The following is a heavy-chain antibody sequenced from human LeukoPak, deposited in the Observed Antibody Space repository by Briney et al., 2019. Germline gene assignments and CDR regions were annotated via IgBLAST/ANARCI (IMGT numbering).Heavy chain of an antibody. CDR1: GFTVSSNY. CDR2: IYSGGST. Sequence: GGSLRLSCAASGFTVSSNYMSWVRQAPGKGLEWVSVIYSGGSTYYPDSVQGRFTISRDNSKNTLYLQMNSLSAEDTAVYYCAKDFRGNGYFFDYWGQGTLVTVSS. CDR3: AKDFRGNGYFFDY. D-gene: IGHD4-23*01. V-gene: IGHV3-53*01. J-gene: IGHJ4*02.